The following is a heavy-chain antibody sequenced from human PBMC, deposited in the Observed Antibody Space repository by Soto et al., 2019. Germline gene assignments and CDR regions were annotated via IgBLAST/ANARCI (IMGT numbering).Heavy chain of an antibody. CDR3: AREPGPAAILYYYYGMDV. CDR2: ISAYNGNT. V-gene: IGHV1-18*04. CDR1: GYTFTRYG. Sequence: ASVQVSCKASGYTFTRYGISWVRQAPGHGLEWMGWISAYNGNTNYAQTLQGRVTMTTDTSTSTAYMELRSLRSDDTAVYYCAREPGPAAILYYYYGMDVWGQGTTVTVSS. J-gene: IGHJ6*02. D-gene: IGHD2-2*02.